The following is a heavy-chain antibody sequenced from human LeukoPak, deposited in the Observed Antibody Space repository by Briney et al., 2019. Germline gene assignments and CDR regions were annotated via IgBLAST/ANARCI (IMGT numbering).Heavy chain of an antibody. D-gene: IGHD4-17*01. CDR3: ARNRYTVTTLFIIGY. CDR1: GFTFSSYS. J-gene: IGHJ4*02. Sequence: GGSLRLSCAASGFTFSSYSMNWVRQAPGKGLEWVSSLSTSSSYIYYADSLKGRFTISRDNAKNSLYLQMNSLRAEDTAVYYCARNRYTVTTLFIIGYWGQGTLVTVSS. CDR2: LSTSSSYI. V-gene: IGHV3-21*01.